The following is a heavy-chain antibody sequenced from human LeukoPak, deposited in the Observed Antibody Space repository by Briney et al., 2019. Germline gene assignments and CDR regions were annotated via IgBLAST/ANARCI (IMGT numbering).Heavy chain of an antibody. V-gene: IGHV4-34*01. Sequence: PSETLSLTCAVYGGSFSGYYWSWIRQPPGKGLEWIGEINHSGSTNYNPSLKSRVTISVDTSKNQFSLKLGSVTAADTAVYYCASFDSSGYYYGYWGQGTLVTVSS. J-gene: IGHJ4*02. D-gene: IGHD3-22*01. CDR2: INHSGST. CDR1: GGSFSGYY. CDR3: ASFDSSGYYYGY.